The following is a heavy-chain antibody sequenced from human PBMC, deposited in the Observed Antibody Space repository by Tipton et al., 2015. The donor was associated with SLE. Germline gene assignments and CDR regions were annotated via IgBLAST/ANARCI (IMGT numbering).Heavy chain of an antibody. Sequence: QVQLVQSGAEVRKPGASVKVSCKASGYTFTSYGISWVRQAPGQGLEWMGWISVYNGNTNYAQKLQGRVTMTTDTSTSTAYMELRSLRSDDTAVYYCARPLYCSGGSCYFDYYGMDVWGQGTTVTVSS. CDR1: GYTFTSYG. D-gene: IGHD2-15*01. CDR3: ARPLYCSGGSCYFDYYGMDV. V-gene: IGHV1-18*04. J-gene: IGHJ6*02. CDR2: ISVYNGNT.